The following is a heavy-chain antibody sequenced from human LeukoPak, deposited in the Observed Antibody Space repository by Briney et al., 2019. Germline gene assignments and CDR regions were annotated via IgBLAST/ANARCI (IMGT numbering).Heavy chain of an antibody. CDR1: GFTFRSLG. CDR3: VKVYAAIVFDY. CDR2: ISSNGGST. Sequence: GRSLRLSCSASGFTFRSLGMHWVRQAPGKGLEYVSGISSNGGSTYYADSVKGRFIISRDNSKNTLYLQMSSLRAEDTAVYYCVKVYAAIVFDYWGQGTLVTVSS. J-gene: IGHJ4*02. D-gene: IGHD2-2*01. V-gene: IGHV3-64D*09.